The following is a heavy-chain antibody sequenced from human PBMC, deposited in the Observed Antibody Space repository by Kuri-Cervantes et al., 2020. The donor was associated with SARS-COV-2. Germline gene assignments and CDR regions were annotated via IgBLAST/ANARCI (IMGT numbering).Heavy chain of an antibody. Sequence: GGSRRLSCAASGFTFSSYEMNWVRQAPGKGLGWVSFISGTGFNTDYAASVKGGFTVSRDNSKNTLYLQMNSLRAEDTAVYDCAKVGRTEWVAVAHNFDYWGQGTLVTVSS. D-gene: IGHD6-19*01. J-gene: IGHJ4*02. V-gene: IGHV3-23*01. CDR1: GFTFSSYE. CDR2: ISGTGFNT. CDR3: AKVGRTEWVAVAHNFDY.